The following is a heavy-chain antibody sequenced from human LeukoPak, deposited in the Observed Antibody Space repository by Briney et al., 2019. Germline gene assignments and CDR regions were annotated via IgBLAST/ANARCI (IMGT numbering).Heavy chain of an antibody. D-gene: IGHD3-22*01. CDR3: ARESYYDSSGYYTYYFDY. V-gene: IGHV3-7*01. J-gene: IGHJ4*02. CDR1: GFTFSSYW. CDR2: IKQDGSEK. Sequence: PGGSLRLSCAASGFTFSSYWMSWVRQAPGKGLEGVANIKQDGSEKYYVDSVKGRFTISRDNAKNSLYLQMNSLRAEDTAVYYCARESYYDSSGYYTYYFDYWGQGTLVTVSS.